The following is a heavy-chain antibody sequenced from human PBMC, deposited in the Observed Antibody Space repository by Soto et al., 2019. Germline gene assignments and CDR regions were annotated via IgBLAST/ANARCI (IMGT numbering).Heavy chain of an antibody. CDR3: ARERLDNSWKRHYYYYGMDV. J-gene: IGHJ6*02. Sequence: GGSLRLSCAASGFTFSTFALTWVRQAPGKGLEWVSYISSSSSYTNYADSVKGRFTISRDNAKNSLYLQMNSLRAEDTAVYYCARERLDNSWKRHYYYYGMDVWGQGTTVTVSS. V-gene: IGHV3-11*05. CDR2: ISSSSSYT. D-gene: IGHD1-1*01. CDR1: GFTFSTFA.